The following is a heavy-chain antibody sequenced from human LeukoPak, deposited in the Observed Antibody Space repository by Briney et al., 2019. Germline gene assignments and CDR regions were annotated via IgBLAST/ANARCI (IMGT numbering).Heavy chain of an antibody. CDR1: GFTFSSYW. Sequence: GGSLRLSCAASGFTFSSYWMSRVRQAPATGLEWVANIKQDGSEKYYVDSVKGRFTISRDNAKNSLYLQMNSLRAEDTAVYYCAREYCSGGTCYLPGYWGQGTLVTVSS. CDR3: AREYCSGGTCYLPGY. V-gene: IGHV3-7*03. D-gene: IGHD2-15*01. J-gene: IGHJ4*02. CDR2: IKQDGSEK.